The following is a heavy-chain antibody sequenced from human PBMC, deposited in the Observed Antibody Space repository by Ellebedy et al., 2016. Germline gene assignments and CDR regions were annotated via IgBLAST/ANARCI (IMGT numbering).Heavy chain of an antibody. CDR3: ARGITGPEYFQH. J-gene: IGHJ1*01. Sequence: LSLTCAASGFTFYSYAMHWIRQAPGKGLEWVAVIWYDGSNKYYADSVKGRFTISRDNSKNTLYLQMNSLRAEDTAIYYCARGITGPEYFQHWGQGTLVTVSS. V-gene: IGHV3-33*01. D-gene: IGHD1-14*01. CDR1: GFTFYSYA. CDR2: IWYDGSNK.